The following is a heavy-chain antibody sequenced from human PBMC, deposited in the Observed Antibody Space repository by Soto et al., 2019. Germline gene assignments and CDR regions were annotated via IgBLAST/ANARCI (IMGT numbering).Heavy chain of an antibody. CDR3: AGGFRSWYQCLDY. D-gene: IGHD6-13*01. Sequence: GGSLRLSCAASGFTFSTYWMPWVRQAPGKGLEWVDNIKQDESEKYYVDSVQGRFTISRDNAKNSLYLQMNSLRTEDTAVYYCAGGFRSWYQCLDYWGQGTLVTVSS. V-gene: IGHV3-7*01. CDR1: GFTFSTYW. CDR2: IKQDESEK. J-gene: IGHJ4*02.